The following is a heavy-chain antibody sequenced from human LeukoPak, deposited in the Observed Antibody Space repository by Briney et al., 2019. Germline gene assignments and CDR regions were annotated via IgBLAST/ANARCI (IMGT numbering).Heavy chain of an antibody. CDR1: GGTFSSYA. CDR2: IIPIFGTA. V-gene: IGHV1-69*05. D-gene: IGHD2-21*02. Sequence: ASVKVSCKXSGGTFSSYAISWVRQAPGQGLERMGGIIPIFGTANYSQKFQGRVTITTDESTSTAYMELSSLRSEDTAVYYCARETPCGGDCYSSHWGQGTLVTVSS. CDR3: ARETPCGGDCYSSH. J-gene: IGHJ4*02.